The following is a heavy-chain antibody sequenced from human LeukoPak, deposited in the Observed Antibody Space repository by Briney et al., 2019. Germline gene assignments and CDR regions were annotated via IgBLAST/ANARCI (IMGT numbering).Heavy chain of an antibody. V-gene: IGHV3-7*01. Sequence: GGSLRLSCAASGFTFSIYWMSWVRQAPGKGLEWVANIKQDGSEKYCVDSVKGRFTISRDNAKNTLYLQMNSLRAEDTAVYYCARLLPPYYGSGSYGVDYWGQGTLVTVSS. D-gene: IGHD3-10*01. J-gene: IGHJ4*02. CDR2: IKQDGSEK. CDR1: GFTFSIYW. CDR3: ARLLPPYYGSGSYGVDY.